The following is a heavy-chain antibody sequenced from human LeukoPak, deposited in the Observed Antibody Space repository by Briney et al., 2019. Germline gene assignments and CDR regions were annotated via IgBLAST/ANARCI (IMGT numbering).Heavy chain of an antibody. CDR3: ARVFSGRGSLCSNYYMGV. D-gene: IGHD3-10*02. CDR1: GITVSSNY. Sequence: GGSLRLSCAASGITVSSNYMSWVRQAPGKGLEWVSVIYSGGSTYYAGSVKGRFTISRDNSKNTLYLQMNSLRAEDTAVYYFARVFSGRGSLCSNYYMGVWGKGTTVTLSS. V-gene: IGHV3-53*01. CDR2: IYSGGST. J-gene: IGHJ6*03.